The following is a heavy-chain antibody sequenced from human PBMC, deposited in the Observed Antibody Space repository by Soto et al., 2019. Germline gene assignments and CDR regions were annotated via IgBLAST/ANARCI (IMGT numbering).Heavy chain of an antibody. D-gene: IGHD3-10*01. J-gene: IGHJ4*02. CDR3: ARALKAGYYDY. V-gene: IGHV3-13*01. Sequence: EVQLVESGGGLVQPGGSLRLSCAASQFSFSNYDMHWVRQVTGKGLEWVSAIGTAGDTYYPGSVKGRFTISRENAKNSLYLQMNSLRGGDTAVYYCARALKAGYYDYWGRGTLVTVS. CDR1: QFSFSNYD. CDR2: IGTAGDT.